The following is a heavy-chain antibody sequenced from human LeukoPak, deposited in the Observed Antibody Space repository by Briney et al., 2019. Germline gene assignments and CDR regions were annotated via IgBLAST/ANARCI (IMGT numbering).Heavy chain of an antibody. J-gene: IGHJ4*02. CDR3: ASLTIFGVVTDY. CDR2: FFYTGGT. V-gene: IGHV4-59*11. D-gene: IGHD3-3*01. Sequence: SETLSLTCAVSGDSYSSPYWSWIRQPPGKGLEWIGSFFYTGGTYYNPSLSSRVIISGDTSKNEFSLKLTSVTAADTAVYYCASLTIFGVVTDYWGQGTLVTVSS. CDR1: GDSYSSPY.